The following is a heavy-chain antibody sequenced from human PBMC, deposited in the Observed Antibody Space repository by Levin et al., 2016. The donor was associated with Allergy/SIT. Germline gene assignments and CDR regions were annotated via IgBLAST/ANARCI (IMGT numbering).Heavy chain of an antibody. V-gene: IGHV4-31*03. CDR2: IYYSGST. J-gene: IGHJ5*02. D-gene: IGHD3-10*01. CDR1: GGSISSGGYY. Sequence: SETLSLTCTVSGGSISSGGYYWSWIRQHPGKGLEWIGYIYYSGSTYYNPSLKSRVTISVDTSKNQFSLKLSSVTAADTAVYYCARDGGSGSYVGYNWFDPWGQGTLVTVSS. CDR3: ARDGGSGSYVGYNWFDP.